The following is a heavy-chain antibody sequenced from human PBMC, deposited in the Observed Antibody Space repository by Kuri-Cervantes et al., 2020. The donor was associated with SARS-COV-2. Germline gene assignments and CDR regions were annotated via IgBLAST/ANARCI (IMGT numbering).Heavy chain of an antibody. V-gene: IGHV4-38-2*01. CDR1: DDSISRGYY. D-gene: IGHD2-15*01. CDR3: ARQEVVAATDWFDP. J-gene: IGHJ5*02. Sequence: SQTLSLTCAVSDDSISRGYYWGWIRQSPGKGLEWIGSIYHSGSIFYNPSLKSRVTILLDTSKNQSSLKLTSVTAADTAVYYCARQEVVAATDWFDPWGQGTLVTVSS. CDR2: IYHSGSI.